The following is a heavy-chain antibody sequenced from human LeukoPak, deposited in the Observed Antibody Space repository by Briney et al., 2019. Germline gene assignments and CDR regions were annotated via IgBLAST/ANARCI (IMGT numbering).Heavy chain of an antibody. J-gene: IGHJ4*02. CDR3: ARVPRKPGLPATICFDY. D-gene: IGHD2-2*01. CDR2: INPHSGVT. CDR1: GYTFTDYF. V-gene: IGHV1-2*02. Sequence: ASVKVSCKTSGYTFTDYFIHWVRQAPGQGLEWMGWINPHSGVTKFGQRFQGRVTMTRDTSINTAYMELSRLRSDDTATYYCARVPRKPGLPATICFDYWGRGALVTVSS.